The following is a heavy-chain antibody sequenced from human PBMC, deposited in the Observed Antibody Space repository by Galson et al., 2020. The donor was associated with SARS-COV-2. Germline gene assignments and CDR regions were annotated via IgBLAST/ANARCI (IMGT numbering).Heavy chain of an antibody. J-gene: IGHJ4*02. CDR2: ISYDGSNK. V-gene: IGHV3-30*04. D-gene: IGHD1-26*01. CDR1: GFTFSSYA. CDR3: ARPWEPGSYFWAFDY. Sequence: GGSLRLSCAASGFTFSSYAMHWVRQAPGKGLEWVAVISYDGSNKYYADSVKGRFTISRDNSKNTLYLQMNSLRAEDTAVYYCARPWEPGSYFWAFDYWGQGTLVTVSS.